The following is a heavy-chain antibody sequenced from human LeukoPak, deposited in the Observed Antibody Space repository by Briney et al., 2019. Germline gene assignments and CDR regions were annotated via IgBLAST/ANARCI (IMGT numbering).Heavy chain of an antibody. D-gene: IGHD3-10*01. CDR1: GGSFSGYY. V-gene: IGHV4-34*01. CDR2: INHSGST. CDR3: ARGGRVTVVRGVNYYYYGMDV. J-gene: IGHJ6*02. Sequence: SETLSLTCAVYGGSFSGYYWSWIRQPPGKGLEWIGEINHSGSTNYNPSLKSRVTISVDTSKNQFSLKLSSVTAADTAVYYCARGGRVTVVRGVNYYYYGMDVWGQGTTVTVSS.